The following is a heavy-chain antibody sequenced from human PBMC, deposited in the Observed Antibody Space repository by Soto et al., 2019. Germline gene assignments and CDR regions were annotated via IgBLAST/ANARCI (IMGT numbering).Heavy chain of an antibody. Sequence: QVQLVQSGAEVKKPGSSVKVSCKASGGTFSSYTISWVRQAPGQGLEWMGRIIPILGIANYAQKFQGRVTITADKSTSTAYMELSSLRSEDTAVYYCARDLISHPTTPGGSGYYLGGFDYWGQGTLVTVSS. D-gene: IGHD3-3*01. V-gene: IGHV1-69*08. CDR1: GGTFSSYT. CDR2: IIPILGIA. J-gene: IGHJ4*02. CDR3: ARDLISHPTTPGGSGYYLGGFDY.